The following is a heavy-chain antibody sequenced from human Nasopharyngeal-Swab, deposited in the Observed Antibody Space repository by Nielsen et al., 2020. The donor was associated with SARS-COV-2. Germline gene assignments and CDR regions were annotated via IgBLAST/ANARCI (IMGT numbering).Heavy chain of an antibody. CDR1: GFTFSSYA. Sequence: GGSLRLSCAASGFTFSSYAMHWVRQAPGKGLEWVAVISYDGSNKYYADSVKGRFTIFRDNSKNTLYLQMNSLRAEDTAVYYCARPYSGSYWSYFDYWGQGTLVTVSS. CDR3: ARPYSGSYWSYFDY. CDR2: ISYDGSNK. D-gene: IGHD1-26*01. J-gene: IGHJ4*02. V-gene: IGHV3-30-3*01.